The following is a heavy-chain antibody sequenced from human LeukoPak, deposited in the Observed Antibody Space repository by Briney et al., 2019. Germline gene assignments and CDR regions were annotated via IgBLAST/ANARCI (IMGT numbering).Heavy chain of an antibody. CDR1: GFTVSSNY. CDR3: ARDLLAAAADY. V-gene: IGHV3-66*01. J-gene: IGHJ4*02. Sequence: PGGSLRLSCAASGFTVSSNYMSWVRQAPGKGLEWVSVIYSGGSTYYADSVKGRFTISRDNSKNTLYLQMNSLRAEDTAVYYCARDLLAAAADYWGQGTLVTVSS. CDR2: IYSGGST. D-gene: IGHD6-13*01.